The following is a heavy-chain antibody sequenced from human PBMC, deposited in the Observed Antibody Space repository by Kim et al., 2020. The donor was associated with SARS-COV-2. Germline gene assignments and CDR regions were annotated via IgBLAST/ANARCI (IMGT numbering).Heavy chain of an antibody. CDR3: ARQTSTTLTWFDE. J-gene: IGHJ4*02. V-gene: IGHV5-51*01. CDR1: GYTFIHYW. CDR2: IYPGDSDT. Sequence: GESLKISCKGSGYTFIHYWIGWVRQMPGKGLEWMGIIYPGDSDTTYSPSFQGQVTMSADKSISTAYLQWSSLKASDSAIYYCARQTSTTLTWFDEWGQGTLVTVS. D-gene: IGHD4-4*01.